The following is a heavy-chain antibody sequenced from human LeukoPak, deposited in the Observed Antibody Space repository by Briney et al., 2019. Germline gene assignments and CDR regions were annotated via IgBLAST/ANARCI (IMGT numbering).Heavy chain of an antibody. CDR1: GYTFTSYY. V-gene: IGHV1-46*01. J-gene: IGHJ5*02. CDR3: ARGASPHCSGGSCFPNWFDP. Sequence: ASVKVSCKASGYTFTSYYMHWVRQAPGQGLEWMGIINPSGGSTSYAQKFQGRVTMTRDTSTSTVYMELSSLRSADTAVYYCARGASPHCSGGSCFPNWFDPWGQGTLVTVSS. D-gene: IGHD2-15*01. CDR2: INPSGGST.